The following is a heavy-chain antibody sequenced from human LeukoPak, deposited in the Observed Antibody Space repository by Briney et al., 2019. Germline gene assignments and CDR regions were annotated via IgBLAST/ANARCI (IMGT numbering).Heavy chain of an antibody. CDR3: AKGCSSTSCAIEFDS. Sequence: GGSLRLSCAGSGFTFKNYGIHGVRQAPGKGLEWVAGMSYDGGHRYYGDSVKGRFTISRDNSKDTVYVEMNSLRPEDTALYYCAKGCSSTSCAIEFDSWGQGTLVTVSS. CDR2: MSYDGGHR. V-gene: IGHV3-30*18. D-gene: IGHD2-2*01. J-gene: IGHJ4*02. CDR1: GFTFKNYG.